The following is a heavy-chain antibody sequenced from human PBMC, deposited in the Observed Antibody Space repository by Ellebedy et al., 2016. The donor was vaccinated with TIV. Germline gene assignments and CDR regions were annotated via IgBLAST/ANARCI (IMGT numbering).Heavy chain of an antibody. CDR2: LDAYGRSS. CDR1: GFTFRTYA. J-gene: IGHJ4*02. V-gene: IGHV3-64D*06. Sequence: GGFLRLSCSASGFTFRTYAFHWVRQSPGRGLEYVAALDAYGRSSYYADSVKGRFTISRDDPKNMLYLQMTSLKREDSALYYCVRTGTIDFWGQGTLVTVSS. D-gene: IGHD1-1*01. CDR3: VRTGTIDF.